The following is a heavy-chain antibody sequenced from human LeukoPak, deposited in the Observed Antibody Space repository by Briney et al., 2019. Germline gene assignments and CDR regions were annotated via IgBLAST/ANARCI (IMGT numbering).Heavy chain of an antibody. Sequence: GGSLTLSCAASGFTFSSYAMSWVRQAPGKGLEWVSAISGSGGSTYYADSVKGRFTISRDNSKNTLYLQMNSLRAEDTAVYYCANPQKPSLSVFDYWGQGTLVTVSS. CDR3: ANPQKPSLSVFDY. J-gene: IGHJ4*02. CDR2: ISGSGGST. V-gene: IGHV3-23*01. CDR1: GFTFSSYA.